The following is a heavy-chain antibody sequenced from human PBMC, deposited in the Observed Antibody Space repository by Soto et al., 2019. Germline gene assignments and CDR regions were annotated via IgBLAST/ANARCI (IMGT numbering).Heavy chain of an antibody. CDR3: AREFPSSTGFFDY. D-gene: IGHD2-2*01. J-gene: IGHJ4*02. CDR1: GGSIDSGGFY. V-gene: IGHV4-31*03. CDR2: IYYSGST. Sequence: QVQLQESGPGLVKPSQTLSLTCTVSGGSIDSGGFYWSWLRQYPEKGLEWIGYIYYSGSTYYNPSLKSRVTISVDTSNNEFYLNLGSVNAADSAMYYCAREFPSSTGFFDYWGPGSLVTVSS.